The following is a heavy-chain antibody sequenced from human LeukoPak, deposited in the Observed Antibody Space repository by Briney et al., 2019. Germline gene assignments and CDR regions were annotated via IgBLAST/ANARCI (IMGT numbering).Heavy chain of an antibody. CDR3: ATQLLRGWYWYYFDY. J-gene: IGHJ4*02. V-gene: IGHV4-39*01. D-gene: IGHD6-19*01. Sequence: PSETLSLTCTVSGGSISSSSYYWGWIRQPPGKGLEWIGSIYYSGSTYYNPSLKSRVTISVDTSKNQFSLKLSSVTAADTAVYYCATQLLRGWYWYYFDYWGQGTLVTVSS. CDR1: GGSISSSSYY. CDR2: IYYSGST.